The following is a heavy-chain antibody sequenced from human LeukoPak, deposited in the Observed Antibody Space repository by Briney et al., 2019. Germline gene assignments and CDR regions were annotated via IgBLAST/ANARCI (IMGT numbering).Heavy chain of an antibody. D-gene: IGHD1-26*01. V-gene: IGHV1-18*01. CDR1: GYTFTSYG. J-gene: IGHJ4*02. CDR2: ISGYNGNT. Sequence: GASVKVSCKASGYTFTSYGISWVRQAPGQGLEWMGWISGYNGNTNYAQKLQGRVTMTTDTSTSTAYMELRSLTSDDTAVYYCAGSIVGASPFDYWGQGTLVTVSS. CDR3: AGSIVGASPFDY.